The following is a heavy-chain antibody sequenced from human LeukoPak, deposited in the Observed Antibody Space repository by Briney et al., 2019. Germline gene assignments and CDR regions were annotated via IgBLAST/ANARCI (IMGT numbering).Heavy chain of an antibody. CDR2: INPNSGGT. V-gene: IGHV1-2*06. J-gene: IGHJ4*02. Sequence: ASVKVSCKASGYTFTGYYMHWVRQAPGQELEWMGRINPNSGGTNYAQQFQGRVTMTRDTSISTAYMELSRLRSDDTAVYYCARDPRIAVAGKYFDYWGQGTLVTVSS. CDR3: ARDPRIAVAGKYFDY. CDR1: GYTFTGYY. D-gene: IGHD6-19*01.